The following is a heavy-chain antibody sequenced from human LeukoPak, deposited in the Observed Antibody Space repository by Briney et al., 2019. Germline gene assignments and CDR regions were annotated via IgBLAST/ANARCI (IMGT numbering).Heavy chain of an antibody. Sequence: ASVKVSCKASGYTFSSYVISWVRQAPGQGLEWMGWISAYNGNTNFAQKFQGRVTMTTDTSTSTAYMELRSLTSDDTAVYYCAKDHQYDFDYWGQGTLGTASS. V-gene: IGHV1-18*01. J-gene: IGHJ4*02. CDR3: AKDHQYDFDY. CDR1: GYTFSSYV. CDR2: ISAYNGNT. D-gene: IGHD2-2*01.